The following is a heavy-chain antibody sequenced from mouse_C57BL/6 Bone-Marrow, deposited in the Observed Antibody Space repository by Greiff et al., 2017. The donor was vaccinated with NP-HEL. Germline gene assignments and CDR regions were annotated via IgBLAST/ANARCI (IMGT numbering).Heavy chain of an antibody. CDR3: ARLGDYHYYAMDY. J-gene: IGHJ4*01. CDR2: IYPGSGST. V-gene: IGHV1-55*01. D-gene: IGHD2-4*01. Sequence: QVQLQQPGAELVKPGASVKMSCKASGYTFTSYWITWVKQRPGQGLAWIGDIYPGSGSTNYNEKFKSKATLTVDTSSSTAYMQLSSLTSEDSAVYYCARLGDYHYYAMDYWGQGTSVTVSS. CDR1: GYTFTSYW.